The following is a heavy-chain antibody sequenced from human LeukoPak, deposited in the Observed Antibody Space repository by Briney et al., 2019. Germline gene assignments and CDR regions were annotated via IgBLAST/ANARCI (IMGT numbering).Heavy chain of an antibody. CDR2: IYYSGST. CDR3: ARASMVRGVTLDY. J-gene: IGHJ4*02. CDR1: GGSISSDY. Sequence: SETLSLTCTVSGGSISSDYWSWIRQPPGKGLEWIGYIYYSGSTNYNPSLKSRVTISVDTSKNQFSLKLSSVIAADTAVYYCARASMVRGVTLDYWGQGTLVTVSS. D-gene: IGHD3-10*01. V-gene: IGHV4-59*01.